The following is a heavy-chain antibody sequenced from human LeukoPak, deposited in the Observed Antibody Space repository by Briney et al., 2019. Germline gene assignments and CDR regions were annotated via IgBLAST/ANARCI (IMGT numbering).Heavy chain of an antibody. D-gene: IGHD7-27*01. CDR3: ARRLGDAFDI. J-gene: IGHJ3*02. CDR2: INHSGST. V-gene: IGHV4-34*01. CDR1: GFTFSSYA. Sequence: PGRSLRLSCAASGFTFSSYAMHWVRQAPGKGLEWIGEINHSGSTNYNPPSLRSRVTISVDTSKNQFSLKLSSVTAADTTVYYCARRLGDAFDIWGQGTMVTVSS.